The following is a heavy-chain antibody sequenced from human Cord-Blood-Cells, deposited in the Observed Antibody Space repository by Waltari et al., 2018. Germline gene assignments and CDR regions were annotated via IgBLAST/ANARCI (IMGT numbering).Heavy chain of an antibody. CDR1: GGSFSGYY. Sequence: QVQLQQWGAGLLKPSETLSLTCAVYGGSFSGYYWSWIRQPPGKGVEWIGEINHSGSTNYNPSLKSRVTISVDTSKNQFSLKLSSVTAADTAVYYCARQVKVGATDYWGQGTLVTVSS. CDR2: INHSGST. D-gene: IGHD1-26*01. J-gene: IGHJ4*02. CDR3: ARQVKVGATDY. V-gene: IGHV4-34*01.